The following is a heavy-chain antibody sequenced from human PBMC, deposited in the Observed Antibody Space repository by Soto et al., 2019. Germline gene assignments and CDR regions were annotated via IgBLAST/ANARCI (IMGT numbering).Heavy chain of an antibody. CDR1: GGTFSSYA. Sequence: QVQLVQSGAEVKKPGSSVKVSCKASGGTFSSYAISWVRQAPGQGLEWMGGIIPIFGTANYAKKFQGRVTITGDESTRTAYMELSSLRSEDTAVYYCARDAPIGYYDSSGYWDYFDYWGQGTLVTVSS. CDR2: IIPIFGTA. CDR3: ARDAPIGYYDSSGYWDYFDY. V-gene: IGHV1-69*12. D-gene: IGHD3-22*01. J-gene: IGHJ4*02.